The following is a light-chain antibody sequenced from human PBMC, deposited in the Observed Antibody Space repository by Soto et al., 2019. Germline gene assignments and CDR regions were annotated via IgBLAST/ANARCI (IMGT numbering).Light chain of an antibody. Sequence: IVLTQSPGTLSLSPGERATLSCRASQSISATHLAWYQQRPGQAPRLLLYGASSRATGIPGRFGGSGSGTDFTLTISRVEPEDFAVFYCQQYGSSPLTFGGGTKVEIK. CDR2: GAS. CDR3: QQYGSSPLT. CDR1: QSISATH. J-gene: IGKJ4*01. V-gene: IGKV3-20*01.